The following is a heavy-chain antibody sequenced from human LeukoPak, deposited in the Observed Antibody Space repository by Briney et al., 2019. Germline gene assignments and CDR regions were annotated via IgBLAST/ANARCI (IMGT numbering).Heavy chain of an antibody. CDR1: IFTFSRYS. J-gene: IGHJ4*02. CDR2: ISGSGCST. V-gene: IGHV3-23*01. CDR3: AKHGVHRDGYHGDSFDY. Sequence: PGGSLRLSYAASIFTFSRYSMSCARQAPGKGLEWVSAISGSGCSTCYAESVQGRFTISRDTSKNTLYLQMNSLRAEDTAVYYCAKHGVHRDGYHGDSFDYWGQGTLVTVSS. D-gene: IGHD5-24*01.